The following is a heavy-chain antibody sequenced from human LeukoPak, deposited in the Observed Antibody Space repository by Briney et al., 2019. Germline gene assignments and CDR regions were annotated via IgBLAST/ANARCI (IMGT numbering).Heavy chain of an antibody. V-gene: IGHV3-30*04. D-gene: IGHD6-19*01. CDR3: ARAIGSSGWYYYYYMDV. CDR1: GFTFSSYV. Sequence: GRSLRLSCAASGFTFSSYVMHWGRQAPGKGLEWVAIISYDGSNEYYADSVKGRFTISRDNSKNTLYLQMNSLRAADTAVYYCARAIGSSGWYYYYYMDVWGKGTTVTISS. CDR2: ISYDGSNE. J-gene: IGHJ6*03.